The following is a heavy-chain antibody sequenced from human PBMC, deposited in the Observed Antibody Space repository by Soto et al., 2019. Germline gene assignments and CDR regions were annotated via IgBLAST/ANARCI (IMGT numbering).Heavy chain of an antibody. J-gene: IGHJ3*02. CDR2: TISVFNTA. D-gene: IGHD3-10*01. Sequence: QVQLEQSGAEVKKPGSSVKVSCKASGGTLSDHGVAWLRQAPGQGLEWMGGTISVFNTAKYALKFQGRVTVTADKFTNIAYMELSSLRAEDTAFYFCARGVYGSGNYYTGPSAFDIWGQGTMVIVSS. V-gene: IGHV1-69*06. CDR1: GGTLSDHG. CDR3: ARGVYGSGNYYTGPSAFDI.